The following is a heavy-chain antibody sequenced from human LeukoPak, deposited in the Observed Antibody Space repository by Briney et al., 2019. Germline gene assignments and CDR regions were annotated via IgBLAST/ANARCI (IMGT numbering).Heavy chain of an antibody. CDR1: GFTFSSYA. J-gene: IGHJ4*02. Sequence: GGSLRLSCAASGFTFSSYAMSWVRQAPGKGLEWVSAIIGSGGNTYYADSVKGRFTISRDNSKNTLYLQMNSLRAEDTAVYFCARDYYDSSGYPPEPSDNWGQGTLVTVSS. CDR3: ARDYYDSSGYPPEPSDN. V-gene: IGHV3-23*01. D-gene: IGHD3-22*01. CDR2: IIGSGGNT.